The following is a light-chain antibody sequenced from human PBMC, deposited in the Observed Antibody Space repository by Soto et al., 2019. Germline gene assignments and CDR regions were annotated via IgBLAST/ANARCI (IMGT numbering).Light chain of an antibody. CDR3: CSYAGRSTLV. CDR1: SSDVGSYNL. Sequence: QSALTQPASVSGSPGQSITISCTGSSSDVGSYNLVSWHQQYPGKAHKLMIYEGSKRPSGVSNRFSGSKSGNTASLTMSGLEAEDEAGYYCCSYAGRSTLVFGGGTKLTVL. J-gene: IGLJ3*02. V-gene: IGLV2-23*01. CDR2: EGS.